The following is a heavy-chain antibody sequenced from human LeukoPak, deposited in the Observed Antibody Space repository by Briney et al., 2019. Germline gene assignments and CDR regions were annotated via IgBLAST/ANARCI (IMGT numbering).Heavy chain of an antibody. V-gene: IGHV4-4*07. CDR3: ASGYCGGDCYDY. Sequence: SETLSLTCTVSGGSISSYYWSWIRQPAGQGLEWIGRIYTSGSTNYNPSLKSRVTMSVDTSKNQFSLKLSSVTAADTAVYYCASGYCGGDCYDYWGQGTLVTVSS. J-gene: IGHJ4*02. CDR2: IYTSGST. D-gene: IGHD2-21*01. CDR1: GGSISSYY.